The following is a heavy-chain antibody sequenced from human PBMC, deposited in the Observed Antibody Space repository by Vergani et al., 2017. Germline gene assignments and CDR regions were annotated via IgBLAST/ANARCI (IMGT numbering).Heavy chain of an antibody. V-gene: IGHV1-24*01. CDR1: GYSLTELT. D-gene: IGHD3-22*01. CDR3: AIVTDYYDRSGYYLDH. Sequence: QVQLVQSGSEVRKPGASVKVSCQVSGYSLTELTIHWVRQAPGKGLEWMGGFDPEHGEVTFAHHIQDRVTMTEDRSTDTAYMELSSLRPEDTALYYCAIVTDYYDRSGYYLDHWGQGTLVTVSS. CDR2: FDPEHGEV. J-gene: IGHJ4*02.